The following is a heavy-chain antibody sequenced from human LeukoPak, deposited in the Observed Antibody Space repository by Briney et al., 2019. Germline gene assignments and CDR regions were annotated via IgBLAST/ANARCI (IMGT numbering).Heavy chain of an antibody. CDR1: GGSISSYY. D-gene: IGHD5/OR15-5a*01. Sequence: SETLSLTCIVSGGSISSYYWNWIRQPPGKGLEWIGYIYYSGSTNYNPSLKSRVTISVDTSENQFSLKLSSVTAADTAVYYCARGGRDSTIPDYWGQGTLVTVSS. CDR2: IYYSGST. J-gene: IGHJ4*02. CDR3: ARGGRDSTIPDY. V-gene: IGHV4-59*01.